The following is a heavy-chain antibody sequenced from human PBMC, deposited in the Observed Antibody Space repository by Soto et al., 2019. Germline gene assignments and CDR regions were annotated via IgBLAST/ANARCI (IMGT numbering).Heavy chain of an antibody. V-gene: IGHV1-18*01. D-gene: IGHD2-2*01. CDR2: IGASNDYT. CDR1: GYTFSSHG. Sequence: GASVKVSCKTSGYTFSSHGISWVRQAPGQGLEWMGWIGASNDYTNYAQNLQDRVTMTTDTSTSTAYMELRNLRSDDTAVYYCARDLGYCSKTSCYRNWFDPWGQGTLVTVSS. J-gene: IGHJ5*02. CDR3: ARDLGYCSKTSCYRNWFDP.